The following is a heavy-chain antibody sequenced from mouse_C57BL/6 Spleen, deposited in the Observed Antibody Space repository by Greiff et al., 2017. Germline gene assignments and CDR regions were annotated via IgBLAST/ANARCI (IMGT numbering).Heavy chain of an antibody. CDR2: ISGGGGNT. J-gene: IGHJ3*01. V-gene: IGHV5-9*01. Sequence: EVKLVEPGGGLVKPGGSLKLSCAASGFTFSSYTMSWVRQTPEKRLEWVATISGGGGNTYYPDSVKGRFTISRGNAKNTLYLQMSSLRSEDTALYYCARQGSLWFAYWGQGTLVTVSA. CDR1: GFTFSSYT. CDR3: ARQGSLWFAY.